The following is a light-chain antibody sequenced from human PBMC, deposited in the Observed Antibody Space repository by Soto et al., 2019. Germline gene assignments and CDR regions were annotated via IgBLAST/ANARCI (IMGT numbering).Light chain of an antibody. CDR3: QEYNSATFS. Sequence: DIQMTQSPSSLSASVGDRVTITCRASQGISNYLAWYQQKPGKVPKLLIYAASTLQSGVPSRFSGSGSGKDFTVIISSLQPEDVATNYCQEYNSATFSFGPGTKVDIK. J-gene: IGKJ3*01. CDR2: AAS. CDR1: QGISNY. V-gene: IGKV1-27*01.